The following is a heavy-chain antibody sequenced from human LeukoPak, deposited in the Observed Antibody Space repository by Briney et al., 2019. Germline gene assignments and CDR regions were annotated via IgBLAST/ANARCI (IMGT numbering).Heavy chain of an antibody. V-gene: IGHV4-34*01. CDR1: GGSFSVYY. J-gene: IGHJ6*02. D-gene: IGHD7-27*01. Sequence: SETLSLTCAVYGGSFSVYYWSWIRQPPGKGLEWIGEINHSGSTNYNPSLKSRVAISVDTSKNQFSLKLTSVTAADTAVYYCARAGDPSRVYYYYYGMDVWGQGTTVTVSS. CDR3: ARAGDPSRVYYYYYGMDV. CDR2: INHSGST.